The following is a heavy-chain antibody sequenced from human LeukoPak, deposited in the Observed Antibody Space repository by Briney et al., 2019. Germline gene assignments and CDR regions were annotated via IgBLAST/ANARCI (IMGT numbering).Heavy chain of an antibody. CDR3: ARDARYCSGGSCYPGGYDY. V-gene: IGHV4-31*03. CDR1: GGSVSSGSYY. Sequence: SQTLSLTCTVSGGSVSSGSYYWSWIRQHPGKGLEWIGYIYYSGRPYYNPSLKSRVTISVDTSKNQFSLRLTSVTAADTAVYYCARDARYCSGGSCYPGGYDYWGQGTLVTVSS. D-gene: IGHD2-15*01. CDR2: IYYSGRP. J-gene: IGHJ4*02.